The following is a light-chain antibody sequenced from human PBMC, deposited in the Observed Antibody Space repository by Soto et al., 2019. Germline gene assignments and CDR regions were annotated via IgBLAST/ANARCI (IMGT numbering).Light chain of an antibody. CDR2: GAS. Sequence: EIVLSQSPCTLSLSPWERATLSCRASQSVSSNYLAWYQQKPGQAPRLLIYGASYRATGIPDRFSGSGSGTDFTLTISRLEPEDFAVYYCQQYGSSPRTFGQGTKVDIK. CDR3: QQYGSSPRT. V-gene: IGKV3-20*01. J-gene: IGKJ1*01. CDR1: QSVSSNY.